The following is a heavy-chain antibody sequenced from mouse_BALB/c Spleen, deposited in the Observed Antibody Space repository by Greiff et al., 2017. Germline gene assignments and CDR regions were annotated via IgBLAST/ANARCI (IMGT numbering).Heavy chain of an antibody. J-gene: IGHJ1*01. D-gene: IGHD2-4*01. Sequence: EVKLQESGPSLVKPSQTLSLTCSVTGDSITSGYWNWIRKFPGNKLEYMGYISYSGSTYYNPSLKSRISITRDTSKNQYYLQLNSVTTEDTATYYCARRRSTMISGDWYFDVWGAGTTVTVSS. V-gene: IGHV3-8*02. CDR2: ISYSGST. CDR3: ARRRSTMISGDWYFDV. CDR1: GDSITSGY.